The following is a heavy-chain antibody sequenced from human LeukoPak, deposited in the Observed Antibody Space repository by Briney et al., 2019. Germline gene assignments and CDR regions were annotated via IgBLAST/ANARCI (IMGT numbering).Heavy chain of an antibody. CDR3: AKDRRVGYSXSWPDYXXXXXXXTXSXXXXSAPTWY. V-gene: IGHV3-23*01. J-gene: IGHJ2*01. CDR1: GFTFSSPA. Sequence: GGSLRLSCVASGFTFSSPAMSWVRQTPGKGLEWVSSITPSGDGTYYAASVKGRFTISRDNSKNTLYLQMSSLRAEDTAVYYCAKDRRVGYSXSWPDYXXXXXXXTXSXXXXSAPTWY. CDR2: ITPSGDGT. D-gene: IGHD6-13*01.